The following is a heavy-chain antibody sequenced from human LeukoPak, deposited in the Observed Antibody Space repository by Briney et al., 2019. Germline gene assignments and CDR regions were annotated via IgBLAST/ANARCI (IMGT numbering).Heavy chain of an antibody. J-gene: IGHJ5*02. CDR2: IYTSGST. D-gene: IGHD2-2*02. CDR1: GGSISSGSYY. Sequence: SETLSPTCTVSGGSISSGSYYWSWIRQPAGKGLEWIGRIYTSGSTNYNPSLKSRVTISVDTSKNQFSLKLSSVTAADTAVYYCARRKLFCSTSCYRNWFDPWGQGTLVTVSS. V-gene: IGHV4-61*02. CDR3: ARRKLFCSTSCYRNWFDP.